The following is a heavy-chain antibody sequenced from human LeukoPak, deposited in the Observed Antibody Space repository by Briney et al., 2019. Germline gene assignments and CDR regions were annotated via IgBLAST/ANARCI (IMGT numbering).Heavy chain of an antibody. CDR2: IYYSGST. D-gene: IGHD5-18*01. Sequence: KPSETLSLTCTVSGGSVSSYYWSWIRQPPVKGLEWIGYIYYSGSTNYNPSLKSRVTISVDTSKNQFSLKLSSVTAADTAVYYCARGDTAMVRWGQGTLVTVSS. CDR3: ARGDTAMVR. V-gene: IGHV4-59*02. CDR1: GGSVSSYY. J-gene: IGHJ4*02.